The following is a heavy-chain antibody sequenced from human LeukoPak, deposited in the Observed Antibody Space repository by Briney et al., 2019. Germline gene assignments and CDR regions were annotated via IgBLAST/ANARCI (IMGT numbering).Heavy chain of an antibody. CDR1: GFTFSSYG. Sequence: GGSLRLSCAASGFTFSSYGMSWVRQAPGKGLEWVSAISGSGGSTYYADSVKGRFTISRDNSKNTLYLQMNSLRAEDTAVYYCAKAIYCSSDSCYSGCSDSWGQGTLVIVSS. CDR3: AKAIYCSSDSCYSGCSDS. D-gene: IGHD2-15*01. CDR2: ISGSGGST. J-gene: IGHJ4*02. V-gene: IGHV3-23*01.